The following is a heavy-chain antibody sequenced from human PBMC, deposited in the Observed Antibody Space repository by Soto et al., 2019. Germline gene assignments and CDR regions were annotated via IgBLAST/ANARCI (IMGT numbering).Heavy chain of an antibody. V-gene: IGHV1-24*01. CDR1: GYTLTELS. D-gene: IGHD5-18*01. J-gene: IGHJ6*02. CDR2: FDPEDGET. Sequence: ASVKVSCKVSGYTLTELSMQWVRQAPGKGLEWMGGFDPEDGETIYAQKFQGRVTMTEDTSTDTAYMELSSLRSEDTAVYYCATTTHSYGYGDGYYYYGMDVWGQGTTVTVSS. CDR3: ATTTHSYGYGDGYYYYGMDV.